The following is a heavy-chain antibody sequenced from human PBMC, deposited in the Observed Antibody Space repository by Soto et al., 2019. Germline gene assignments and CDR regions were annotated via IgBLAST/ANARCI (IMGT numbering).Heavy chain of an antibody. CDR3: ARVADTAMAFDY. Sequence: GGSLRLSCAASGFTFSSYSMNWVRQAPGKGLEWVSSISSSSSYIYYADSVKGRFTISRDNAKNSLYLQMNSLRAEDTAVYYCARVADTAMAFDYWGQGTLVTVSS. CDR2: ISSSSSYI. D-gene: IGHD5-18*01. V-gene: IGHV3-21*01. J-gene: IGHJ4*02. CDR1: GFTFSSYS.